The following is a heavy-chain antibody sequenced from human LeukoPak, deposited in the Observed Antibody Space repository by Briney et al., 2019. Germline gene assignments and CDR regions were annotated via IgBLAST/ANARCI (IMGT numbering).Heavy chain of an antibody. J-gene: IGHJ4*02. CDR1: GYTFTGYY. CDR3: ARVDGGYGDFDY. CDR2: INPNSGGT. V-gene: IGHV1-2*02. D-gene: IGHD5-12*01. Sequence: ASVKVSCKASGYTFTGYYMHWVRQASGQGLEWMGWINPNSGGTNYAQKFQGRVTMTRDTSISTAYMELSRLRSDDTAVYYCARVDGGYGDFDYWGQGTLVTVSS.